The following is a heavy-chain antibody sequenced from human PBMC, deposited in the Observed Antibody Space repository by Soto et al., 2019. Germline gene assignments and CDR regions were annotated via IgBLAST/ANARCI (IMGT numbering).Heavy chain of an antibody. J-gene: IGHJ6*02. D-gene: IGHD3-16*01. CDR1: GFTFSSYG. CDR3: ARRGSISYYGLDV. CDR2: IQQDGSEK. V-gene: IGHV3-7*01. Sequence: GGSLRLSCAASGFTFSSYGMHWFRQVPGKGLEWVASIQQDGSEKSYVDSVKGRFTISRDNAKNSLYLHMNSLGAEDTAVYYCARRGSISYYGLDVWGQGTTVTVS.